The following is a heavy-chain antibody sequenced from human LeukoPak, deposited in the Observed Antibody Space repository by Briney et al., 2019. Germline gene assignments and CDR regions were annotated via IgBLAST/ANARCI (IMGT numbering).Heavy chain of an antibody. CDR2: IKSKTDGGTI. CDR3: TTLLYCDSSCYSAYFDY. J-gene: IGHJ4*02. D-gene: IGHD2-15*01. Sequence: GGSLRLSCAASGFTFSNAWMSWVRQAPGKGLEWVGRIKSKTDGGTIDYAAPVKGRFTISRDDSKNTLYLQMNSLKTEDTAVYYCTTLLYCDSSCYSAYFDYWGQGTLVTVSS. CDR1: GFTFSNAW. V-gene: IGHV3-15*01.